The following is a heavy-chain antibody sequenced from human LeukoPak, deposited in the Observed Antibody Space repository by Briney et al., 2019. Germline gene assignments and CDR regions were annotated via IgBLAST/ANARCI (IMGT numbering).Heavy chain of an antibody. CDR2: IRYDGSNK. CDR1: GFTFSSYG. V-gene: IGHV3-30*02. Sequence: GGSLRLSCAASGFTFSSYGMHWVRQAPGKGLEWVAFIRYDGSNKYYADSVKGRFTISRDNSKNTLYLQMNSLRAEDTAVYYCAKAPSRYYYYMDVWGKGTTVTVSS. J-gene: IGHJ6*03. CDR3: AKAPSRYYYYMDV. D-gene: IGHD6-6*01.